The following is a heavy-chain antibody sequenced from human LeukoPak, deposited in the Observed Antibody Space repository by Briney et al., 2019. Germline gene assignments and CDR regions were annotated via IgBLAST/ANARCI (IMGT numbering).Heavy chain of an antibody. CDR2: ISAYNGNT. D-gene: IGHD3-22*01. CDR3: ARDWGYYDSSGYLGPFDAFDI. V-gene: IGHV1-18*01. Sequence: GASVKVSCKASGYTFTSYGISWVRQAPGQGLEWMGGISAYNGNTNYAQKLQGRVTMTTDTSTSTAYMELRSLRSDDTAVYYCARDWGYYDSSGYLGPFDAFDIWGQGTMVTVSS. J-gene: IGHJ3*02. CDR1: GYTFTSYG.